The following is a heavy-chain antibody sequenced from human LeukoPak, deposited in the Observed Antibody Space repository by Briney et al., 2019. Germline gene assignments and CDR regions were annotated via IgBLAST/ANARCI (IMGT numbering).Heavy chain of an antibody. CDR2: INHSGST. J-gene: IGHJ2*01. CDR1: GGSFSGYY. CDR3: TRGHWYFDL. Sequence: PSETLSLTCAVYGGSFSGYYWSWIRQPPGKGLEWIGEINHSGSTNYNPSLKSRVIISVDTPKSQFSLRLTSVTAADTAVYYCTRGHWYFDLWGRGTLVTVSS. V-gene: IGHV4-34*01.